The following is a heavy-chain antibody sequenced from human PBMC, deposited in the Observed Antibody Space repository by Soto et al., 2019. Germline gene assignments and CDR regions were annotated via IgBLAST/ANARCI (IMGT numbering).Heavy chain of an antibody. CDR1: GGSFSGYY. V-gene: IGHV4-34*01. CDR2: INHSGST. D-gene: IGHD3-3*01. CDR3: ARAPSNYYVFWSGYYPYYYYYGMDV. Sequence: SETLSLTCAVYGGSFSGYYWSWIRQPPGKGLEWIGEINHSGSTNYNPSLKSRVTISVDTSKNQFSLKLSSVTAADTAVYYCARAPSNYYVFWSGYYPYYYYYGMDVWGQGTTVTVSS. J-gene: IGHJ6*02.